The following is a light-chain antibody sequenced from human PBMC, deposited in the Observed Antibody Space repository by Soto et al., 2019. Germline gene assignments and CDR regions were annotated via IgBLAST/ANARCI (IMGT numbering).Light chain of an antibody. CDR3: QQAKSLPLT. Sequence: DLQMTQSPSSLSASVGDRVTITCRASQDISTYLAWYQQKPGRAPKVLIRATSTLQSGVPSRFSGLGSGTDFTLSISNLQPEDSATYYCQQAKSLPLTFGGGTKVEIK. J-gene: IGKJ4*01. CDR2: ATS. CDR1: QDISTY. V-gene: IGKV1-12*01.